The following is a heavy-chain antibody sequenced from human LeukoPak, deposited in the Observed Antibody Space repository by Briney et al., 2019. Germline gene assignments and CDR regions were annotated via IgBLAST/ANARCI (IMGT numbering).Heavy chain of an antibody. Sequence: PSETLSLTCTVSGDPISSGGYYWSWIRQPPGKGLEWIGYIYHSGSTYYNPSLKSRVTISVDRSNNQFSLKVTSVTAADTAVYYCARDDGYSTLDYWGQGTRVTVSS. J-gene: IGHJ4*02. CDR2: IYHSGST. CDR1: GDPISSGGYY. D-gene: IGHD5-12*01. V-gene: IGHV4-30-2*01. CDR3: ARDDGYSTLDY.